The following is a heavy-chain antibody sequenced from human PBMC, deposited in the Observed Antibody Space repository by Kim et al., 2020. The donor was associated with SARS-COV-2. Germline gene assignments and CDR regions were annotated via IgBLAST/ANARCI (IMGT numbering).Heavy chain of an antibody. CDR1: GFTFSSYS. J-gene: IGHJ3*02. V-gene: IGHV3-48*02. CDR2: ISSSSSTI. Sequence: GGSLRLSCAASGFTFSSYSMNWVRQAPGKGLEWVSYISSSSSTIYYADSVKGRFTISRDNAKNSLYLQMNSLRDEDTAVYYCARDPDLVRWLVGAPVASDAFDIWGQGTMVTVSS. D-gene: IGHD6-19*01. CDR3: ARDPDLVRWLVGAPVASDAFDI.